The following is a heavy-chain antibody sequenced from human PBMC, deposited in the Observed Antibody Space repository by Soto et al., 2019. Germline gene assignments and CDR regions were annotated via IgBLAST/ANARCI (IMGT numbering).Heavy chain of an antibody. Sequence: QITLKESGPTLVKPTQTLTLTCTFSGFSLSTSGVGVGWIRQPPGKALEWLALIYWDDDKRYSPSLKSRLTITXXTXKXXVVLTMTNMDPVDTATYYCAHIGPPYCISPSCYNYWGQGTLVTVSS. J-gene: IGHJ4*02. D-gene: IGHD2-2*02. CDR1: GFSLSTSGVG. V-gene: IGHV2-5*02. CDR2: IYWDDDK. CDR3: AHIGPPYCISPSCYNY.